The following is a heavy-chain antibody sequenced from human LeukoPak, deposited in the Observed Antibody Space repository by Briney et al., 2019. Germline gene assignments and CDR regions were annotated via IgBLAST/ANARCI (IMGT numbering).Heavy chain of an antibody. CDR1: GNSISSNYW. D-gene: IGHD6-13*01. Sequence: SETLSLTCAVSGNSISSNYWWAWIRQPPGKGLEWIGYIYYSGTTFYSPSLKSRVTMSVDTSKNQFSLKLNSVTAVDTAVYYCASKKDSSSWYDYWGQGTLVTVSS. V-gene: IGHV4-28*01. J-gene: IGHJ4*02. CDR2: IYYSGTT. CDR3: ASKKDSSSWYDY.